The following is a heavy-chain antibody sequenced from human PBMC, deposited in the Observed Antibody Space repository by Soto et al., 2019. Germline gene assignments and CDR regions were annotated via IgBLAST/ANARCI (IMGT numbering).Heavy chain of an antibody. CDR1: GFTFNTYA. D-gene: IGHD2-2*01. J-gene: IGHJ3*02. V-gene: IGHV3-23*01. Sequence: EVQLLEAGGGLVQPGGSLRLSCEASGFTFNTYAMSWVRQASGKGLEWVSTISGSGGSTYYADSVKGRFTISRDNSKNTLDLQMNSLRAEDTAVYYCAKGCTTSSYSVLDIWGQGTMVTVSS. CDR2: ISGSGGST. CDR3: AKGCTTSSYSVLDI.